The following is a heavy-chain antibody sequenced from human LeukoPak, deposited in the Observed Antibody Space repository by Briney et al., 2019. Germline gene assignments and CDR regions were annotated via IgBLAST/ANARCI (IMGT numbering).Heavy chain of an antibody. CDR1: GGSFSGYY. V-gene: IGHV4-34*01. CDR2: INHSGST. D-gene: IGHD6-13*01. Sequence: SETLSLTCAVYGGSFSGYYWSWIRQPPGKGPEWIGEINHSGSTNYNPSLKSRVTISVDTSKNQFSLKLSSVTTADTAVYYCARHVGVAAAGWMFYYYYYYMDVRGKGTTVTISS. J-gene: IGHJ6*03. CDR3: ARHVGVAAAGWMFYYYYYYMDV.